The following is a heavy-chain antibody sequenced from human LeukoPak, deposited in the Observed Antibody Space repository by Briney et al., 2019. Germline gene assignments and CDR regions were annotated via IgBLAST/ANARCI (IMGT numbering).Heavy chain of an antibody. CDR1: GFTFSSYW. Sequence: PGGSLRLSCAASGFTFSSYWMSWVRQAPGKGLEWVANIKQEGSEKYYVDSVKGRFTISRENAKNPLYLQMNSLRAEDTAVYYCGREPEPSSGLDYWGQGTLVTVYS. J-gene: IGHJ4*02. D-gene: IGHD6-25*01. CDR3: GREPEPSSGLDY. V-gene: IGHV3-7*03. CDR2: IKQEGSEK.